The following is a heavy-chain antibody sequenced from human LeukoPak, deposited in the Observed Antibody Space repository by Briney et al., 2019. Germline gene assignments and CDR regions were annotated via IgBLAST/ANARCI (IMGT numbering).Heavy chain of an antibody. Sequence: SETLSLTCTVSGVSISSSNSYWGWIRQPPGKGLEWIGSIYYSGNTYYNASLKSQVSISIDTSKNQFSLRLTSVTAADTAVYYCAREWGMTTVLSWFDPWGQGTLVTVSS. D-gene: IGHD4-11*01. CDR3: AREWGMTTVLSWFDP. CDR2: IYYSGNT. J-gene: IGHJ5*02. V-gene: IGHV4-39*02. CDR1: GVSISSSNSY.